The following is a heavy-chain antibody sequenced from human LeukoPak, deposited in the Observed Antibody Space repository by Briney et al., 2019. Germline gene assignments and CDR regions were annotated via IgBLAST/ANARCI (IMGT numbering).Heavy chain of an antibody. D-gene: IGHD3-22*01. J-gene: IGHJ5*02. CDR1: GGSISSYY. V-gene: IGHV4-59*01. CDR2: IYYSGST. CDR3: ARYYYDSSGYLPENWFDP. Sequence: SETLSLTCTVSGGSISSYYWSWIRQPPGKGLEWLGYIYYSGSTNYNPSLKSRVTISVDTSKNQFSLKLSSVTAADTAVYYCARYYYDSSGYLPENWFDPWGQGTLVTVSS.